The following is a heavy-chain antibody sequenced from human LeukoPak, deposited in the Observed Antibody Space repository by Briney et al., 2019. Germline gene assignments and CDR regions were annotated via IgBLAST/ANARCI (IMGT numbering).Heavy chain of an antibody. J-gene: IGHJ4*02. CDR3: ARATCSSTSCYIPADY. CDR2: ISYDGSNK. CDR1: GFTFSSYA. Sequence: GGSLRLSCAASGFTFSSYAMHWVRQAPGKGLEWVAVISYDGSNKYYADSVKGRFTISRDNSENTLYLQMNSLRAEDTAVYYCARATCSSTSCYIPADYWGQGTLVTVSS. D-gene: IGHD2-2*02. V-gene: IGHV3-30-3*01.